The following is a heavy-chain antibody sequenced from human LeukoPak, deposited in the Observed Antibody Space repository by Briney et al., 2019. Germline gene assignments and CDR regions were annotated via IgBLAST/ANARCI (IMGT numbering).Heavy chain of an antibody. J-gene: IGHJ6*03. CDR2: IYSGGST. D-gene: IGHD1-20*01. Sequence: GGSLRLSCAASGFNVSSNYMSWVRQAPGNGLEWVSVIYSGGSTYYADSVKGRFTISRDNSKNTLYLQMNSLRAEDTAVYYCARGRNWNYNYYYMDVWGKGTTVTVSS. V-gene: IGHV3-53*01. CDR1: GFNVSSNY. CDR3: ARGRNWNYNYYYMDV.